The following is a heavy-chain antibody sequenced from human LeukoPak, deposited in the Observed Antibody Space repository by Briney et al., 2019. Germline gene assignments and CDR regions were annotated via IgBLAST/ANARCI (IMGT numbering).Heavy chain of an antibody. Sequence: SETLSLTCTVSGASINSFYCSWIRQSAGKGLEWIGRILTSGGTNYNPSLKSRVTMSVDTSKNQFSLKLRSVTAADTAVYYCVRGRNSSGAGCYTKGNWYFDLWGRGNLVTVSS. CDR2: ILTSGGT. J-gene: IGHJ2*01. V-gene: IGHV4-4*07. CDR3: VRGRNSSGAGCYTKGNWYFDL. CDR1: GASINSFY. D-gene: IGHD2-15*01.